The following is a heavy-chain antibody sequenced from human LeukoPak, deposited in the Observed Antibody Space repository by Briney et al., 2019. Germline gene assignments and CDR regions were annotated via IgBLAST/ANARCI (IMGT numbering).Heavy chain of an antibody. CDR2: ISYDGSNK. CDR1: GFTFSSYA. V-gene: IGHV3-30*04. Sequence: PGRSLRLSCAASGFTFSSYAMHWVRQAPGKRLEWVAVISYDGSNKYYADSVKGRFTISRDNSKNTLYLQMNSLRAEDTAVYYCARAFPIAAGGMRQNPGAFDIWGQGTMVTVYS. D-gene: IGHD6-13*01. J-gene: IGHJ3*02. CDR3: ARAFPIAAGGMRQNPGAFDI.